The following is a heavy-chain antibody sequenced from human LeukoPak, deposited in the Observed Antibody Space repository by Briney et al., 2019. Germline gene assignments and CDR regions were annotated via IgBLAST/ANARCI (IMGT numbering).Heavy chain of an antibody. D-gene: IGHD3-9*01. CDR1: GFTCSNYA. CDR3: AKWGDYDVLTGYYVSDY. J-gene: IGHJ4*02. Sequence: PGASLRLSCAASGFTCSNYAMSWLRQAPGKGLEWVSAITGGGGNTYYADSVKGRFTISRDNSKNTVFLQMNSLRAEDTAVYYCAKWGDYDVLTGYYVSDYWGQGTLVTVPS. CDR2: ITGGGGNT. V-gene: IGHV3-23*01.